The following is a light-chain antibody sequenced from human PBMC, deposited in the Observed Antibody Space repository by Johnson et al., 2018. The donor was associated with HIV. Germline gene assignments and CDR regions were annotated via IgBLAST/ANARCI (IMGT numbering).Light chain of an antibody. CDR3: GTWDSSLRVGF. CDR2: DNN. CDR1: NSNIGNNY. J-gene: IGLJ1*01. V-gene: IGLV1-51*01. Sequence: QSVLTQPPSVSAAPGQKVTISCSGSNSNIGNNYVSWYQQFPGTAPKLLIYDNNKRPSGIPDRFSGSKSGTSATLGITGLQTGDEADYYCGTWDSSLRVGFFGTGTKVTVL.